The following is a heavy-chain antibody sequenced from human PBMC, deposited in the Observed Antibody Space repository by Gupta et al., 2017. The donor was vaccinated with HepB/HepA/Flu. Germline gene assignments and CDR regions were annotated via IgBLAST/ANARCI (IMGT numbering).Heavy chain of an antibody. Sequence: EVQLVESGGGLVQPGGSLRLSCAASGFTFSSYSMNWVRQAPGKGLEWVSYISSSSSTIYYADSVKGRFTISRDNAKNSLYLQMNSLRDEDTAVYYCARVRRDGYNAYVDYWGQGTLVTVSS. D-gene: IGHD5-24*01. CDR1: GFTFSSYS. CDR2: ISSSSSTI. J-gene: IGHJ4*02. CDR3: ARVRRDGYNAYVDY. V-gene: IGHV3-48*02.